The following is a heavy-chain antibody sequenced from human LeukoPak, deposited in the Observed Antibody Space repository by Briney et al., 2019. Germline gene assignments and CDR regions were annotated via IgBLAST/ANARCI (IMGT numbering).Heavy chain of an antibody. Sequence: TWGSLRLSSAASGFSFRSYAMHWVRQDPGKGLEYVSAISSNGGSTYYANSVKGRFTISRDNSKKTLYLQMGCLRTEDMAMYLCARVGDSDAFDIWGQGAMVTVSS. CDR1: GFSFRSYA. D-gene: IGHD3-10*01. V-gene: IGHV3-64*01. J-gene: IGHJ3*02. CDR2: ISSNGGST. CDR3: ARVGDSDAFDI.